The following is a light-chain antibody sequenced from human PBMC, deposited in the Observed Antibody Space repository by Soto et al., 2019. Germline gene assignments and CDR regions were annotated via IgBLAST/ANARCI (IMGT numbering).Light chain of an antibody. Sequence: QSVLTQPASLSGSPGQSITISCTGTSSDIGAYDYASWYQHHPGKAPKLMIYGVNERPSGVPDRFSGSKSGNAASLPISGLQAEDAADYHCCSYADTYIQVFGGGTKVTVL. CDR1: SSDIGAYDY. V-gene: IGLV2-11*01. J-gene: IGLJ3*02. CDR3: CSYADTYIQV. CDR2: GVN.